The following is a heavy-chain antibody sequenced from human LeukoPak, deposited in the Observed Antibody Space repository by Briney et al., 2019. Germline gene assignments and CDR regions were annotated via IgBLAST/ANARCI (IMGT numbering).Heavy chain of an antibody. CDR1: GYSFTDYW. Sequence: GESLKISCKTSGYSFTDYWIGWVRQMPGKGLEWMGFIYPSDSGTRYSPSFQGQVTISADKSISTAYLQWSSLKASDTAMYYCARRRWLSLYYFDYWGQGTLVTVSS. J-gene: IGHJ4*02. D-gene: IGHD3-22*01. V-gene: IGHV5-51*01. CDR2: IYPSDSGT. CDR3: ARRRWLSLYYFDY.